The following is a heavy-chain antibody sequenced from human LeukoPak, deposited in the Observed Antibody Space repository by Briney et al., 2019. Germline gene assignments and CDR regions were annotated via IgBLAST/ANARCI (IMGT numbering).Heavy chain of an antibody. CDR1: GFTFSSYA. CDR3: AKDISSSWYFDY. V-gene: IGHV3-23*01. D-gene: IGHD6-13*01. Sequence: GGSLRLSCAASGFTFSSYAMSWVRQAPGKGLEWVSAISGSGGSTYYADSVKGRFTISRDNSKNTLYLQMNSLGAEDTAVYYCAKDISSSWYFDYWGQGTLVTVSS. CDR2: ISGSGGST. J-gene: IGHJ4*02.